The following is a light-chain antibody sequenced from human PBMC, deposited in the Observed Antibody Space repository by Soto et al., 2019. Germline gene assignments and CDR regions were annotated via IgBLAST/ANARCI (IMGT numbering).Light chain of an antibody. CDR2: DAY. CDR3: QQRADWPPLT. Sequence: EIVLTQSPATLSLSPGERATLSCMASQSVSSYLAWYQHKPGQAPRLLIYDAYNRATGIPARFSGSGSGTDFTLTISSLEPEDFAIYYCQQRADWPPLTFGGGNKVEIK. J-gene: IGKJ4*01. V-gene: IGKV3-11*01. CDR1: QSVSSY.